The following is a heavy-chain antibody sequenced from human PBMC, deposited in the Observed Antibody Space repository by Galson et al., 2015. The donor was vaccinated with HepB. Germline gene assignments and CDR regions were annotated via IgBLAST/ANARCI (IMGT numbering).Heavy chain of an antibody. CDR1: GFIFSSYP. J-gene: IGHJ4*02. CDR2: IGSTGTTT. Sequence: SLRLSCAASGFIFSSYPTSWVRQAPGKGLEWVSSIGSTGTTTYYAASVKGRFAVSRDNANAKNSLYLEMNSLRAEDTAMYHCARDSTYYDGSAYYDNLDSWGQGTLVTVSS. V-gene: IGHV3-21*04. D-gene: IGHD3-22*01. CDR3: ARDSTYYDGSAYYDNLDS.